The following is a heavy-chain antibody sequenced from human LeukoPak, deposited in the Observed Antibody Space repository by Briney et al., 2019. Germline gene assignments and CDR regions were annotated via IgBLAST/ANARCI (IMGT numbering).Heavy chain of an antibody. Sequence: SETLSLTCTVSGYSISSGYYWGWIRQPPGKGLEWIGEINHSGSTNYNPSLKSRVTISVDTSKNQFSLQLNSVTPEDTAVYYCARGARGVIEMDVWGKGTTVTVSS. CDR3: ARGARGVIEMDV. D-gene: IGHD3-10*01. J-gene: IGHJ6*04. V-gene: IGHV4-38-2*02. CDR2: INHSGST. CDR1: GYSISSGYY.